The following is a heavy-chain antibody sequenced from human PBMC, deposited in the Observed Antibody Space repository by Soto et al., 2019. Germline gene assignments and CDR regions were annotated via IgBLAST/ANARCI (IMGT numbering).Heavy chain of an antibody. V-gene: IGHV4-59*01. Sequence: SETLSLTCTVSGGSMRNYFWTWIRQPPGKGLEWIGYIHYSGATSFFPSYNPSLRSRVTISEDTSKNQFSLKLLSVTTADTAVYFCAAGEASSRNLAPYYLDFWGQGTLVTVSS. CDR1: GGSMRNYF. CDR3: AAGEASSRNLAPYYLDF. J-gene: IGHJ4*02. D-gene: IGHD6-13*01. CDR2: IHYSGATSFFP.